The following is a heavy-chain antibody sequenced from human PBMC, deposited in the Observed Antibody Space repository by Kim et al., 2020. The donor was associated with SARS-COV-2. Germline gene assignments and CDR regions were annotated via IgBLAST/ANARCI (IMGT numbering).Heavy chain of an antibody. CDR1: GFTFSSYG. V-gene: IGHV3-30*18. CDR2: ISYDGSNK. J-gene: IGHJ4*02. CDR3: AKGGPFTMIVVGGPDDYFDY. Sequence: GGSLRLSCAASGFTFSSYGMHWVRQAPGKGLEWVAVISYDGSNKYYADSVKGRFTISRDNSKNTLYLQMNSLRAEDTAVYYCAKGGPFTMIVVGGPDDYFDYWGQGTLVTVSS. D-gene: IGHD3-22*01.